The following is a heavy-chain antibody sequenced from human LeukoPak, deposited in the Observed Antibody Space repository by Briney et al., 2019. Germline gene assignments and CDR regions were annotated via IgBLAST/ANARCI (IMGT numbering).Heavy chain of an antibody. V-gene: IGHV3-23*01. CDR2: LSDSGASK. Sequence: PGGSLRLSCAASGFTFSSYAMTWVRQAPGKGLEWVSALSDSGASKYYADSVKGRFTISRDNSKNTLYLRMNSLRAEDTAVYYCAKDTPPFYWGQGTLVTVSS. J-gene: IGHJ4*02. CDR1: GFTFSSYA. CDR3: AKDTPPFY.